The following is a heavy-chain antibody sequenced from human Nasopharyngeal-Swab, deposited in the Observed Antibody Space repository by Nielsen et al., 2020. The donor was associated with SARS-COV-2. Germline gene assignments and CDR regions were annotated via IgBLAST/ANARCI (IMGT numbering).Heavy chain of an antibody. Sequence: WIRQPPGKGLEWIGYIYYSGSTYYNPSLKSRVTISVDTSKNQFSLELSSVTAADTAVYYCARGFRRYQLLPGWFDPWGQGTLVTVSS. V-gene: IGHV4-30-4*01. CDR3: ARGFRRYQLLPGWFDP. CDR2: IYYSGST. D-gene: IGHD2-2*01. J-gene: IGHJ5*02.